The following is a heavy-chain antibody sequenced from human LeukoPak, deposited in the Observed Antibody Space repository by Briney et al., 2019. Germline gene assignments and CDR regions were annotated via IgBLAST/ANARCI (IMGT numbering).Heavy chain of an antibody. D-gene: IGHD6-25*01. Sequence: GGSLRLSCAASGFTFSSYWMTWVRQAPGKGLEWVANIKQDGSAKYTLDSVKGRFTISRNNAKNSLYLQMNSLRAEDTAIYYCARGRGSLDYWGQGALVTVSS. CDR1: GFTFSSYW. V-gene: IGHV3-7*04. CDR2: IKQDGSAK. CDR3: ARGRGSLDY. J-gene: IGHJ4*02.